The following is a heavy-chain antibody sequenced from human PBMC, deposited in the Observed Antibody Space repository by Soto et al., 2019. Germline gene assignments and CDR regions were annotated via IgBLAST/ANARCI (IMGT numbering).Heavy chain of an antibody. D-gene: IGHD4-17*01. CDR2: IFYSGTT. V-gene: IGHV4-39*01. J-gene: IGHJ4*02. CDR3: ARYYGDYKNYFDY. Sequence: PSETLSLTCTVTCGSIISTHNFWGWIRQPPGKGLELIGSIFYSGTTYNNPSLNSRVTLSVDTSKNQFSLKLNSVTAADTAVYYCARYYGDYKNYFDYWGQGTLVTVS. CDR1: CGSIISTHNF.